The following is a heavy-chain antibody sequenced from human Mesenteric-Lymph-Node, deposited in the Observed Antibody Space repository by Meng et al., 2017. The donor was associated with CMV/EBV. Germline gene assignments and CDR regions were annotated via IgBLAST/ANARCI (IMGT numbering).Heavy chain of an antibody. CDR2: IIPIFGTA. Sequence: KASGGTVSRYSISWVRQAPGQGLEWMGGIIPIFGTANYAQKFQGRVTITTDESTSTAYMEVSSLRSEDTAVYYCATYSSSSVGWFDPWGQGTLVTVSS. D-gene: IGHD6-6*01. CDR3: ATYSSSSVGWFDP. V-gene: IGHV1-69*05. CDR1: GGTVSRYS. J-gene: IGHJ5*02.